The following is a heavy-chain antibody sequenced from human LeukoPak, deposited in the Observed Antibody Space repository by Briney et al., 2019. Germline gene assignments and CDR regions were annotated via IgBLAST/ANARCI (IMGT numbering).Heavy chain of an antibody. J-gene: IGHJ4*02. V-gene: IGHV4-30-2*01. CDR1: GGSISSGGYS. CDR2: IYHSGST. CDR3: ARGGVTTFDY. D-gene: IGHD4-17*01. Sequence: KPSETLSLTCAVSGGSISSGGYSWSWIRQPPGKGLEWIGYIYHSGSTYYNPSLKSRVTISVDRSKNQFSLKLSSVTAADTAVYYCARGGVTTFDYWGQGTLVTVSS.